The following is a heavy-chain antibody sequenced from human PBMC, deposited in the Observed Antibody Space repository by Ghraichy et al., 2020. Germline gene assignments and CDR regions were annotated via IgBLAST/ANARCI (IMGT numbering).Heavy chain of an antibody. D-gene: IGHD5-24*01. J-gene: IGHJ4*02. CDR1: GGSTSSSSYY. V-gene: IGHV4-39*01. CDR2: IYYSGST. Sequence: SETLSLTCTVSGGSTSSSSYYWGWIRQPPGKGLEWIGSIYYSGSTYYNPSLKSRVTISVDTSKNQFSLKLSSVTAADTAVYYCATDRWLQFPYYFDYWGQGTLVTVSS. CDR3: ATDRWLQFPYYFDY.